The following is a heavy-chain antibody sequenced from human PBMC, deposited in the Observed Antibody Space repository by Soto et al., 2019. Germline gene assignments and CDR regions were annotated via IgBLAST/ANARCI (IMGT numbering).Heavy chain of an antibody. CDR1: GFTFSSYS. CDR2: ISSSSSYI. V-gene: IGHV3-21*01. D-gene: IGHD5-12*01. CDR3: ARDRSRDGYKIALDY. J-gene: IGHJ4*02. Sequence: GGSLRLSCAASGFTFSSYSMNWVRQAPGKGLEWVSSISSSSSYIYYADSVKGRFTISRDNAKNSLYLQMNSLRAEDTAVYYCARDRSRDGYKIALDYWGQGTLVTVSS.